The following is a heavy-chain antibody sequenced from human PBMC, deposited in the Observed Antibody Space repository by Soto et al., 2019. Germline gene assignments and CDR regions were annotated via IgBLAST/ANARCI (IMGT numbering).Heavy chain of an antibody. CDR1: GFTFSSYA. J-gene: IGHJ6*02. CDR2: ISGSGGST. D-gene: IGHD2-15*01. CDR3: AKDGYCSGGSCYSYYGMDV. Sequence: PGGSLRLSCAASGFTFSSYAMRWVRQAPGKGLEWVSAISGSGGSTYYADSVKGRFTVSRDNSKNTLYLQMNSLRAEDTAVYYCAKDGYCSGGSCYSYYGMDVWGQGTTVTVSS. V-gene: IGHV3-23*01.